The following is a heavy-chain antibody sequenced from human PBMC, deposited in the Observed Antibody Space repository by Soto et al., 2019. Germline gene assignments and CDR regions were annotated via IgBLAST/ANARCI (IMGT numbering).Heavy chain of an antibody. V-gene: IGHV3-48*01. D-gene: IGHD4-17*01. Sequence: EVQLVESGGGLVQPGGSLRLSCAASGFSFSIYTMNWVRQAPGKGLEWVSYISSGSSTIYYADSVNGRFTISRDNAQNSLYLQMNSLRAEETAVYYCAGDAYGDWYFDLWGRGTLVTVSS. J-gene: IGHJ2*01. CDR2: ISSGSSTI. CDR1: GFSFSIYT. CDR3: AGDAYGDWYFDL.